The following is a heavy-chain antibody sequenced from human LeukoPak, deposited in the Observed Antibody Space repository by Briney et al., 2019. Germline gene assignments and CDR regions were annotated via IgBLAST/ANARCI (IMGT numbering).Heavy chain of an antibody. D-gene: IGHD2-15*01. CDR3: ARGREAGYCSGGSCYSGYFQH. J-gene: IGHJ1*01. Sequence: GSLRLSCAASGLTFSSQAINWVRQAPGKGLEWVSGISGSGGSIYYADSVKGRFTISRDNSKNTLYLQMNSLRAEDTAVYYCARGREAGYCSGGSCYSGYFQHWGQGTLVTVSS. CDR2: ISGSGGSI. V-gene: IGHV3-23*01. CDR1: GLTFSSQA.